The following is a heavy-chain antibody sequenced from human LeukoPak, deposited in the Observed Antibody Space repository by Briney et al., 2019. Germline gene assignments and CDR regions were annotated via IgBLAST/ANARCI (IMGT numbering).Heavy chain of an antibody. J-gene: IGHJ3*02. Sequence: SGPTLVNPTQTLTLTCTFSGFSLSTSGMCVSWIRQPPGKALEWLARIDWDDDKYYRTSLKTRLTISKDTSKNQVVLTMTNMDPVDTATYYCARMSGELLQSFDIWGQGTMVTVSS. CDR3: ARMSGELLQSFDI. D-gene: IGHD1-26*01. CDR2: IDWDDDK. CDR1: GFSLSTSGMC. V-gene: IGHV2-70*11.